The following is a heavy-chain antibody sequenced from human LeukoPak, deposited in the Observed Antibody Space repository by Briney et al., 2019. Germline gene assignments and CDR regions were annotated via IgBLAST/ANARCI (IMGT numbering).Heavy chain of an antibody. CDR3: ARDRPLYVNWFDP. CDR1: GASISSYY. J-gene: IGHJ5*02. Sequence: SETLSLTCTVSGASISSYYWTWIRQPPGKRLECIGYIYSNGSTNYNPSLKSRVTISVDMSKNQFSVKLGSVTAADTAVYYCARDRPLYVNWFDPWGQGTLVTVSS. CDR2: IYSNGST. D-gene: IGHD2-8*01. V-gene: IGHV4-59*01.